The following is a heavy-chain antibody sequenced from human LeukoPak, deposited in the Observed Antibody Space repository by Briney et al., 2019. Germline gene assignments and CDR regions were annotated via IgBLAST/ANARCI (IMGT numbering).Heavy chain of an antibody. CDR2: IGTGGVTI. CDR1: GFIFNDYS. J-gene: IGHJ4*02. Sequence: PGGSLRLSCAASGFIFNDYSMNWVRQAPGKGLEWVSYIGTGGVTIYYADSVKGRFTISRDNAKNSLYLQMNSLRAEDTAVYYCARALMVAGKRGDYWGQGTLVTVSS. CDR3: ARALMVAGKRGDY. D-gene: IGHD6-19*01. V-gene: IGHV3-48*04.